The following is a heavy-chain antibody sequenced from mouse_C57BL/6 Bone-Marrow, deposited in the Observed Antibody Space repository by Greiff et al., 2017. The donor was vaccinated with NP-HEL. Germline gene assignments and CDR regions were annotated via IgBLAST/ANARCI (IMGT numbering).Heavy chain of an antibody. CDR3: ARSIYYDYADDPFYGMDY. CDR2: IRNKAHGYTI. J-gene: IGHJ4*01. V-gene: IGHV7-3*01. CDR1: GFTFTDYY. Sequence: EVQVVESGGGLVQPGGSLSLSCAASGFTFTDYYMSWVRPPPGKALEWVGFIRNKAHGYTIEYSASVKGRFTISRANFQSLLSPHMNALRAEDSATYYCARSIYYDYADDPFYGMDYWGQGTSVTVSS. D-gene: IGHD2-4*01.